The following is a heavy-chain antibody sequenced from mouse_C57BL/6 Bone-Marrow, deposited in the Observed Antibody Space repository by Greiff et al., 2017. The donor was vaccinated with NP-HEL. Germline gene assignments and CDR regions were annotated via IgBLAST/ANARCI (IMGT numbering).Heavy chain of an antibody. CDR1: GYAFTNYL. D-gene: IGHD1-2*01. Sequence: QVQLKQSGAELVRPGTSVKVSCKASGYAFTNYLIEWVKQRPGQGLEWIGVINPGSGGTNYNEKFKGKGTLTADKSSRTAYMQLSSLTSEDSAVYFCARSRRRRDYYAMDYWGQGTSVTVSS. CDR2: INPGSGGT. J-gene: IGHJ4*01. V-gene: IGHV1-54*01. CDR3: ARSRRRRDYYAMDY.